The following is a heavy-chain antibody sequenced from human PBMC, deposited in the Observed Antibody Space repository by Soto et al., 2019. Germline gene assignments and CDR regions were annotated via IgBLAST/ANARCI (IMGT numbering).Heavy chain of an antibody. CDR2: MNTNSGNT. V-gene: IGHV1-8*01. J-gene: IGHJ4*02. CDR3: ARGLGSYYWDFDY. CDR1: GYTFTSYD. D-gene: IGHD1-26*01. Sequence: QVQLVQSGAEVNRPGASVKVSCKASGYTFTSYDMNWVRQAPGQGLEWMGWMNTNSGNTGYAQKFWGRVTMTRNTSMNVAYMELSSLRSEDTAIYYCARGLGSYYWDFDYWGQGTLITVSS.